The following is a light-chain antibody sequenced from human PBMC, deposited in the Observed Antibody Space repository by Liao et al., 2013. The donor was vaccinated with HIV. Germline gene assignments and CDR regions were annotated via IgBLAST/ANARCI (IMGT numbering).Light chain of an antibody. J-gene: IGLJ1*01. CDR3: QAWDSSTGV. V-gene: IGLV3-1*01. CDR1: KLGDKF. CDR2: QDN. Sequence: SYEMIQPPSVSVSPGETASISCSGEKLGDKFVCWYQHKPGQSPVLVIYQDNQRPSGIPERFSGSISGNTATLSISGTQSMDEADYYCQAWDSSTGVFGTGTKVTVL.